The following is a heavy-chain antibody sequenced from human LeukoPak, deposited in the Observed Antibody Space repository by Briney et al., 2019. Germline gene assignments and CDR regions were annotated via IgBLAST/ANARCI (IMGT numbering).Heavy chain of an antibody. CDR1: GYSISSGYY. J-gene: IGHJ4*02. CDR3: AWKYYYDSSGYFYVDQ. D-gene: IGHD3-22*01. Sequence: PSETLSLTCAVSGYSISSGYYWGWIRQSPEKGLEWIGSIYHSGTTYYNPSLKSRVTISIDTSKNQFSLNPNSVTAADTGVYYCAWKYYYDSSGYFYVDQWGQGILVTVSS. CDR2: IYHSGTT. V-gene: IGHV4-38-2*01.